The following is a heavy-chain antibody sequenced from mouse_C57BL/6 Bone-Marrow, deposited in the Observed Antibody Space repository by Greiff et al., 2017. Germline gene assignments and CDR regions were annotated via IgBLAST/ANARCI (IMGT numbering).Heavy chain of an antibody. CDR2: INPSNGGT. CDR3: AREGPSYYGSSHFDY. D-gene: IGHD1-1*01. V-gene: IGHV1-53*01. J-gene: IGHJ2*01. CDR1: GYTFTSYW. Sequence: VQLQQPGTELVKPGASVKLSCKASGYTFTSYWMHWVKQRPGQGLEWIGNINPSNGGTNYNEKFKSKATLTVDKSSSTAYMQLNSLTSEDSAVYYCAREGPSYYGSSHFDYWGQGTTLTVSS.